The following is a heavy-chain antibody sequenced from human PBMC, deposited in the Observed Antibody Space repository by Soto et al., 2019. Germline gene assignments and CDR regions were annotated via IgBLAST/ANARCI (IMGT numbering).Heavy chain of an antibody. V-gene: IGHV1-58*01. CDR1: GFTFTSSA. CDR3: AAATYNWNYVTLEFDY. J-gene: IGHJ4*02. Sequence: ASVKVSCKASGFTFTSSAVQWVRQARGQRLEWIGWIVVGSGNTNYAQKFQERVTITRDMSTSTAYMELSSLRSEDTAVYYCAAATYNWNYVTLEFDYWGQGTLVTVSS. D-gene: IGHD1-7*01. CDR2: IVVGSGNT.